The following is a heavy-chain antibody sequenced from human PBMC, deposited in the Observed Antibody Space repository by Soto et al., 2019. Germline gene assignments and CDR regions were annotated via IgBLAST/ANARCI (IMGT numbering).Heavy chain of an antibody. J-gene: IGHJ5*02. CDR1: CGSFITYY. V-gene: IGHV4-34*01. CDR2: INHSGST. CDR3: ARVKGVAAAGNWFDP. Sequence: PSETLSLTCAFYCGSFITYYWSWIRQPPGKGLEWIGEINHSGSTNYNPSLKSRVTISVDTSKNQFSLKLSSVTAADTAVYYCARVKGVAAAGNWFDPWGQGTLVTVSS. D-gene: IGHD6-13*01.